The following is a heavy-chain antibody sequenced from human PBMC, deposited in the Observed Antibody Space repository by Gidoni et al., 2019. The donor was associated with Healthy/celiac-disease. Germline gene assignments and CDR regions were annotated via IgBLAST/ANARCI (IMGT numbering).Heavy chain of an antibody. CDR1: GGSISSGGYY. CDR3: ARDRATYGDSSPVWYFDL. J-gene: IGHJ2*01. V-gene: IGHV4-31*03. D-gene: IGHD4-17*01. CDR2: IYYSGST. Sequence: QVQLQESCPGLVKPSQTLSLTCTVSGGSISSGGYYWSWIRQHPGKGLEWIGYIYYSGSTYYNPSLKSRVTISVDTSKNQFSLKLSSVTAADTAVYYCARDRATYGDSSPVWYFDLWGRGTLVTVSS.